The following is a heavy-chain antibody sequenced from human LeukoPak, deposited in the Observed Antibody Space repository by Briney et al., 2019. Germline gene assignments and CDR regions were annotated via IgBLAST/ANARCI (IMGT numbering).Heavy chain of an antibody. J-gene: IGHJ3*02. CDR2: IYYSGST. Sequence: SETLSLTCTVSGGSVSSGSYYWSWIRQPPGKGLEWIGYIYYSGSTNYNPSLKSRVTISVDTSKNQFSLKLSSVTAADTAVYYCARAVMVRGVIRDDAFEIWGQGTMVTVSS. CDR3: ARAVMVRGVIRDDAFEI. CDR1: GGSVSSGSYY. V-gene: IGHV4-61*01. D-gene: IGHD3-10*01.